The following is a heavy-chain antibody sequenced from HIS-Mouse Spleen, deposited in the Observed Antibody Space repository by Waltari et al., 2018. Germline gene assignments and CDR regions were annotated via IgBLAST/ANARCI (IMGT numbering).Heavy chain of an antibody. Sequence: QVQLQESGPGLVKPSETLSLTCTVSGGSISSYYWGWIRQPPGKGLEWIGYINYSGSTNYNPSLKRRVTISVDTSKNQFSLKLSSVTAADTAVYYCARGGLLAATYYFDYWGQGTLVTVSS. CDR3: ARGGLLAATYYFDY. CDR2: INYSGST. V-gene: IGHV4-59*08. CDR1: GGSISSYY. J-gene: IGHJ4*02. D-gene: IGHD2-15*01.